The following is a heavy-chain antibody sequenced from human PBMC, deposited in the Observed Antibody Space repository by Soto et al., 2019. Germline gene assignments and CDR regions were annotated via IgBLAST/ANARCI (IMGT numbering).Heavy chain of an antibody. V-gene: IGHV1-2*02. Sequence: ASVKVSCKASGYTFTGYYIHWVRQAPGQGLEWMGWINPNSGGTKYPQKLQGRVTMTRDTSIRTVYMSLTGLKSDDTAVYFCARDLAKGGGSAGFDYWGQGTLVTVSS. CDR2: INPNSGGT. D-gene: IGHD2-15*01. CDR3: ARDLAKGGGSAGFDY. J-gene: IGHJ4*02. CDR1: GYTFTGYY.